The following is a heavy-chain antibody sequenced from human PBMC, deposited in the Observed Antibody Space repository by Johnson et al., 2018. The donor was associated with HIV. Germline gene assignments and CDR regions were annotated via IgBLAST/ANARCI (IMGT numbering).Heavy chain of an antibody. Sequence: VQLVESGGNLVQPGRSLRLSCAASGFRFFDYAMHWVRQTPGKGLEWVSGISWNSDSIAYVDSVKGRFTISRDNAKNSLYLQMNSLRAEDTAFYYCARGITMIVVVKGDAFDIWGQGTMVTVSS. D-gene: IGHD3-22*01. J-gene: IGHJ3*02. V-gene: IGHV3-9*01. CDR3: ARGITMIVVVKGDAFDI. CDR2: ISWNSDSI. CDR1: GFRFFDYA.